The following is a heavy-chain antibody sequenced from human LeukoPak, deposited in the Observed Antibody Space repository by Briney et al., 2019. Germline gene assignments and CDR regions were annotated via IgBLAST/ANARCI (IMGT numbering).Heavy chain of an antibody. J-gene: IGHJ1*01. Sequence: SETLSLTCTVSGYSISSGYYWSWIRQPPGKGLEWIGEINHSGSTNYNPSLKSRVTISVDTSKNQFSLKLSSVTAADTAVYYCARRYRTVTMGYFQHWGQGTLVTVSS. CDR3: ARRYRTVTMGYFQH. V-gene: IGHV4-38-2*02. CDR2: INHSGST. CDR1: GYSISSGYY. D-gene: IGHD4-17*01.